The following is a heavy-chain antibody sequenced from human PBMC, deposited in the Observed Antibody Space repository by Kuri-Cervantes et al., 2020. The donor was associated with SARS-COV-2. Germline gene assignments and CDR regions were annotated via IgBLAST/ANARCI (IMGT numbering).Heavy chain of an antibody. D-gene: IGHD3-3*01. J-gene: IGHJ4*02. V-gene: IGHV1-2*02. Sequence: ASVKVSCKASGYTFTDYYIHWVRQAPGQGLEWMGWINPNGGGTNYAQKFQGRVTMTRGTSITTAYMELSGLRFDDTAVYHCARVRQNDFQAFDYWGQGTLVTVSS. CDR2: INPNGGGT. CDR1: GYTFTDYY. CDR3: ARVRQNDFQAFDY.